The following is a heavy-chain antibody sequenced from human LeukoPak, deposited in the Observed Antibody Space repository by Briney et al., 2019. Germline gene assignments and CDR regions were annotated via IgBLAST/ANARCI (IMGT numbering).Heavy chain of an antibody. Sequence: GSLRLSCAVSGFTLSSNSMNWIRQPPGKGLEWIGEINHSGSTNYNPSLKSRVTISVDTSKNQFSLKLSSVTAADTAVYYCARRVGYGYGYYYYYMDVWGKGTTVTISS. D-gene: IGHD5-18*01. CDR2: INHSGST. J-gene: IGHJ6*03. V-gene: IGHV4-34*01. CDR3: ARRVGYGYGYYYYYMDV. CDR1: GFTLSSNS.